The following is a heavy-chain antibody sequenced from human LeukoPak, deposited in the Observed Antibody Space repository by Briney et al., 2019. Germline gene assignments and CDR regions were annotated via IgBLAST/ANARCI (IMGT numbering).Heavy chain of an antibody. J-gene: IGHJ4*02. CDR2: IIPIFGTA. D-gene: IGHD3-22*01. CDR3: ARGPRYYDSSGYYYAGGDY. V-gene: IGHV1-69*13. Sequence: ASVKVSCKASGYTFTSYYMHWVRQAPGQGLEWMGGIIPIFGTANYAQKFQGRVTITADESTSTAYMELSSLRSEDTAVYYCARGPRYYDSSGYYYAGGDYWGQGTLVTVSS. CDR1: GYTFTSYY.